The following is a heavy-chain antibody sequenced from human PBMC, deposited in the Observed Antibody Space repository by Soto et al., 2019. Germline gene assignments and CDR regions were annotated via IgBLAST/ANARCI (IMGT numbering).Heavy chain of an antibody. Sequence: QVQLVQSGAEVRKPGASVKVSCKASGYTFSTSGMSWLRQAPGQGLEWMGWISTYNGDTNDAPKFQDRVTMTSDTSTRTVYMELRSLRSDDTAVYYCARAGAAAYSYCGMDVWGQGTRVIFSS. CDR3: ARAGAAAYSYCGMDV. D-gene: IGHD2-21*01. J-gene: IGHJ6*02. V-gene: IGHV1-18*01. CDR1: GYTFSTSG. CDR2: ISTYNGDT.